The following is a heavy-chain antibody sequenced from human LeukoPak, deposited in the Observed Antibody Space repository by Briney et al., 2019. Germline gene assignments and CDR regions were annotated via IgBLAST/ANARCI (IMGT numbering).Heavy chain of an antibody. CDR3: ARATLLWFGELSFIPKHNWFDP. CDR2: INHSGST. D-gene: IGHD3-10*01. CDR1: GGSFSGYY. Sequence: PSETLSLTCAVYGGSFSGYYWSWVRQPPGKGLEWVGEINHSGSTNYNTSLKRRGTISVETSKNQFSLKLSSVTAAHTAVYYCARATLLWFGELSFIPKHNWFDPWGQGTLVTVSS. J-gene: IGHJ5*02. V-gene: IGHV4-34*01.